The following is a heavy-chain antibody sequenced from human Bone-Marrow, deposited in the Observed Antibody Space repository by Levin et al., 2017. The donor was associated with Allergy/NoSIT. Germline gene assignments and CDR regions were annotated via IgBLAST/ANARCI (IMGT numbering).Heavy chain of an antibody. CDR2: ISSSGSTI. Sequence: TGGSLRLSCAASGFTFSDYYMSWIRQAPGKGLEWVSYISSSGSTIYYADSVKGRFTISRDNAKNSLYLQMNSLRAEDTAVYYCARRRNTAMVMVYGMDVWGQGTTVTVSS. D-gene: IGHD5-18*01. J-gene: IGHJ6*02. V-gene: IGHV3-11*01. CDR1: GFTFSDYY. CDR3: ARRRNTAMVMVYGMDV.